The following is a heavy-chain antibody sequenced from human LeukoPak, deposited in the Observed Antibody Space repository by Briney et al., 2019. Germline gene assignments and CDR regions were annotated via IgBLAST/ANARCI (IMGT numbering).Heavy chain of an antibody. CDR1: GFTFSSYA. Sequence: GGSLRLSCAASGFTFSSYAMSWVRQAPGKGLEWVSAISGSGGSTYYADSVKGRFTISRDNSKNTLYLQMNSLRAEDTAFYCCAKDRGYSSSWYLSDYWGQGTLVTVSS. CDR2: ISGSGGST. J-gene: IGHJ4*02. D-gene: IGHD6-13*01. V-gene: IGHV3-23*01. CDR3: AKDRGYSSSWYLSDY.